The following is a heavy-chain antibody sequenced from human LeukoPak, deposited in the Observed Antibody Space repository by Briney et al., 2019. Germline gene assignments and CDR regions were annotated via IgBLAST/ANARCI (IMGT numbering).Heavy chain of an antibody. V-gene: IGHV3-30-3*01. CDR3: ARDRDIVVVPAAILDY. D-gene: IGHD2-2*01. CDR2: ISYDGSNK. Sequence: PGGSLRLSCAASGFTFSNYAMHWVRQAPGKGLEWVAVISYDGSNKYYADSVKGRFTISRDNSKNTLYLQMNSLRAEDTAVYYCARDRDIVVVPAAILDYWGQGTLVTVSS. J-gene: IGHJ4*02. CDR1: GFTFSNYA.